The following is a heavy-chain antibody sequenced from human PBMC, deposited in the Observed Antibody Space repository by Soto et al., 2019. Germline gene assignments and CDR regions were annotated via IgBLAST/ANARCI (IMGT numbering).Heavy chain of an antibody. CDR3: ARDWGNYYYCMDV. J-gene: IGHJ6*02. Sequence: ASVKVSCKASGYTFTSYAMHWVRQAPGQRLERMGWINADNGNTKYSQRFQGRVTITRDTSASTAHMEVSSLRSEDTAVFYCARDWGNYYYCMDVWGQGTTVTVSS. D-gene: IGHD7-27*01. CDR2: INADNGNT. CDR1: GYTFTSYA. V-gene: IGHV1-3*01.